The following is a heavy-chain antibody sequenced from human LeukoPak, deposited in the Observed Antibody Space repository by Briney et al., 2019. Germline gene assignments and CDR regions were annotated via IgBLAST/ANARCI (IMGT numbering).Heavy chain of an antibody. CDR1: GFTFNSYS. J-gene: IGHJ4*02. CDR3: ARIDLYYYDSSGYYYSY. CDR2: ISSSSYI. Sequence: GRSLRLSCAASGFTFNSYSMNWVRQAPGKGLEWVSSISSSSYIYYADSVKGRFTISRDNAKNSLYLQMNSLRAEDTAVYYCARIDLYYYDSSGYYYSYWGQGTLVTVSS. V-gene: IGHV3-21*01. D-gene: IGHD3-22*01.